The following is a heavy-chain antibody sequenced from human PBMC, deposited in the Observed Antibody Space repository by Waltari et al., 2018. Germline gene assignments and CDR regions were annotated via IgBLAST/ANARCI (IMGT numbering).Heavy chain of an antibody. Sequence: GPGLVKPSETLSLTCTVSGGSISSYYWSWIRQPPGKGLEWIGYIYYSGSTNYNPSLKSRVTISVDTSKNQFSLKLSSVTAADTAVYYCARETYGDYYYFDYWGQGTLVTVSS. D-gene: IGHD4-17*01. V-gene: IGHV4-59*01. J-gene: IGHJ4*02. CDR1: GGSISSYY. CDR3: ARETYGDYYYFDY. CDR2: IYYSGST.